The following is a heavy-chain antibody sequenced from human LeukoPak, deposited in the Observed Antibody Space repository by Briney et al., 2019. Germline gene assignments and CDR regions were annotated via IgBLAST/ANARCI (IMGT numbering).Heavy chain of an antibody. Sequence: SQTLSLTCAISGDSVSSNSAAWNWIRQSPSRGLEWLGRTYYRSKWYNDYAVSVKSRITINPDTSKNQFSLKLSSVTAADTAVYYCARDRGYSSSPDYWGQGTLVTVSS. CDR1: GDSVSSNSAA. D-gene: IGHD6-13*01. V-gene: IGHV6-1*01. J-gene: IGHJ4*02. CDR2: TYYRSKWYN. CDR3: ARDRGYSSSPDY.